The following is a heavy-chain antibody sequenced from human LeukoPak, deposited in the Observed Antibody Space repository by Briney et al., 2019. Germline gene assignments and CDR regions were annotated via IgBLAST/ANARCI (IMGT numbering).Heavy chain of an antibody. J-gene: IGHJ4*02. D-gene: IGHD3-22*01. CDR3: ASSYYDSSGYYGILGY. CDR2: IIPILGIA. Sequence: SVKVSCKASGGTFSSYAISWVRQAPGQGLEWMGRIIPILGIANYAQKFQGRVTITADKSTSTAYMELSSLRSEDTAVYYCASSYYDSSGYYGILGYWGQGTLVTVSS. V-gene: IGHV1-69*04. CDR1: GGTFSSYA.